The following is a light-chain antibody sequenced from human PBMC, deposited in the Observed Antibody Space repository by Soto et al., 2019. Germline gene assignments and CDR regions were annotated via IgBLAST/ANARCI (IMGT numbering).Light chain of an antibody. CDR1: QSVSSNY. CDR2: RAS. CDR3: QQYGSSPLT. Sequence: EIVLTQSPGTLSLSPGERATLSCRASQSVSSNYLAWYQQKPGQAPKVLIYRASSRATGIPDRFSRSGSGTDFTLTISRLEPEDFAVYYCQQYGSSPLTFGGGTKVDIK. V-gene: IGKV3-20*01. J-gene: IGKJ4*01.